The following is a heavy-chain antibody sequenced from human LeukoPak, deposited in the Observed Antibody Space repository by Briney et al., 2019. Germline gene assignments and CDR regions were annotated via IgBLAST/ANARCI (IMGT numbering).Heavy chain of an antibody. J-gene: IGHJ6*02. Sequence: GGSLRLSCAASGFTFSSYAMSWVRQAPGKGLEWVSAISGSGGSTYYADSVKGRFTISRDNSKNTLYLQMNSLRAEDTAVYYCAKVATYSSTLWYYYGMDVWGQGTTVTVSS. CDR3: AKVATYSSTLWYYYGMDV. CDR1: GFTFSSYA. CDR2: ISGSGGST. V-gene: IGHV3-23*01. D-gene: IGHD6-13*01.